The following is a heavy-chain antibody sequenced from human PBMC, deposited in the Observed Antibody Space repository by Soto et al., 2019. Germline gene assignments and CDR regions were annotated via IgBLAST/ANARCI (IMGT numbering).Heavy chain of an antibody. CDR2: IDGSGGDT. Sequence: EVQLLESGGGWVQPGGSLRLSCAASGITFSSYAMGWVRQAPWTGLEWVLVIDGSGGDTSLADSEKGRFTISRDNSKNTLYLHMNSLRAEDTAGYYCVKETVAAAYVETSPFDFWGQGTLVTVSS. V-gene: IGHV3-23*01. D-gene: IGHD2-15*01. CDR3: VKETVAAAYVETSPFDF. CDR1: GITFSSYA. J-gene: IGHJ4*02.